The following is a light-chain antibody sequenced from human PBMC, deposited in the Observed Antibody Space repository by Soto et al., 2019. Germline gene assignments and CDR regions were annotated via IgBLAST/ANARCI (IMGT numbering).Light chain of an antibody. CDR1: QSISTW. V-gene: IGKV1-5*03. CDR3: QHYNRYSPYT. Sequence: DIQMTQFPSTLSASIGDRVTSTCRASQSISTWLAWYQQKAGKAPKLLIYTASSLETGVTSRFSGSGSGTEFTLPISSLQPDDFATYCCQHYNRYSPYTFGQGTRLEIK. J-gene: IGKJ2*01. CDR2: TAS.